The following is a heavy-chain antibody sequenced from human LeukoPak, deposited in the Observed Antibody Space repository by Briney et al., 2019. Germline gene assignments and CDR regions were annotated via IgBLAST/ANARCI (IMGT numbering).Heavy chain of an antibody. J-gene: IGHJ4*02. Sequence: GGSLRLSCAASGFTFSSAWMSWVRQAPGTGLEWVGRIKSKTDGGTTDYAAPVKGRFTISRDDSKNTLYLQMNSLKTEDTAVYYCTTGDSSGYYFDYWGQGTLVTVSS. CDR2: IKSKTDGGTT. CDR3: TTGDSSGYYFDY. D-gene: IGHD3-22*01. CDR1: GFTFSSAW. V-gene: IGHV3-15*01.